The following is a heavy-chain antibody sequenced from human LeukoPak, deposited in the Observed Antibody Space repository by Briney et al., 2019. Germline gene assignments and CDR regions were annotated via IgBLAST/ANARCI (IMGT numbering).Heavy chain of an antibody. D-gene: IGHD3-10*01. CDR1: GYRFSTYW. V-gene: IGHV5-51*01. J-gene: IGHJ4*02. CDR2: ISPYDSDT. CDR3: ATLRAWFGDATYFSDY. Sequence: GESLKISCKSSGYRFSTYWIGWVRQMPGKGLEWMGIISPYDSDTRYSPSFEGQVTFSADKSINTAYLQWSGLKASDTAIYYCATLRAWFGDATYFSDYWGQGTLVTVSS.